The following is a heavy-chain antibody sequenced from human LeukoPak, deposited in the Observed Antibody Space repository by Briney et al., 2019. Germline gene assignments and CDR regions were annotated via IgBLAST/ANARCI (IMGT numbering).Heavy chain of an antibody. Sequence: PSETLSLTCTVSGGSISSGSYYWSWIRQPAGKGLEWIGRIYTSGSTNYNPSLKSRVTISVDTSKNQFSLKLSSVTAADTAVYYCARDGVHSSSWDGHFDPWGQGTLVTVSS. CDR2: IYTSGST. CDR1: GGSISSGSYY. V-gene: IGHV4-61*02. J-gene: IGHJ5*02. D-gene: IGHD6-13*01. CDR3: ARDGVHSSSWDGHFDP.